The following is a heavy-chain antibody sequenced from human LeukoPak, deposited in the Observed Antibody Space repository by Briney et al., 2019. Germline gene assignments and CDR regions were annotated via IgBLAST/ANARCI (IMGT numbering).Heavy chain of an antibody. CDR3: AHDSLSYGMDV. Sequence: SETLSLTCTVSGGSISSGGYYWSWIRQHPGKGLEWIGYIYYSGSTYYNPSPKSRVTISVDTSKNQFSLKLSSVTAADTAVYYCAHDSLSYGMDVWGQGTTVTVSS. J-gene: IGHJ6*02. CDR1: GGSISSGGYY. V-gene: IGHV4-31*03. D-gene: IGHD1-1*01. CDR2: IYYSGST.